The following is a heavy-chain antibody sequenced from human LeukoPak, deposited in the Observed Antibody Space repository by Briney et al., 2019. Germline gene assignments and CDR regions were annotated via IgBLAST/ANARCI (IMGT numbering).Heavy chain of an antibody. CDR2: ISTHNGDT. D-gene: IGHD3-22*01. J-gene: IGHJ4*02. CDR1: GYTFTTYG. V-gene: IGHV1-18*01. CDR3: ARGGSYYDSSGYVESFDY. Sequence: ASVKVSCKASGYTFTTYGVSWVRQAPGQGLEWMGCISTHNGDTNYAQKVQDRVTMTTDASTNTAYMELRSLRSDDTAVYYCARGGSYYDSSGYVESFDYWGQGTLVTVSS.